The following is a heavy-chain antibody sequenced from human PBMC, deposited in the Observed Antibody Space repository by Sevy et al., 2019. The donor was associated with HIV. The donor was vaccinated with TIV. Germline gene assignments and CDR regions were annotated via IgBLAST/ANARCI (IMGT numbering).Heavy chain of an antibody. CDR3: ARDQGPRGPRYYYGMDV. CDR2: IYYSGST. D-gene: IGHD3-16*01. V-gene: IGHV4-30-4*01. J-gene: IGHJ6*02. CDR1: GGSISSGDYY. Sequence: SETLSLTCTVSGGSISSGDYYWSWIRQPPGKGLEWIGYIYYSGSTYYNPSLKSQVTISVDTSKNQFSLKLSSVTAADTAVYYCARDQGPRGPRYYYGMDVWGQGTTVTVSS.